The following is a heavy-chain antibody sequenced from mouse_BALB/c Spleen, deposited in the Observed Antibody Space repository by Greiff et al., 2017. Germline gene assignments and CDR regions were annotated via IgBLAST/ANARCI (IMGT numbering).Heavy chain of an antibody. J-gene: IGHJ3*01. Sequence: EVHLVESGPELVKPGASVKVSCKASGYAFTSYNMYWVKQSHGKSLEWIGYIDPYNGGTSYNQKFKGKATLTVDKSSSTAYMHLNSLTSEDSAVYYCARLRDYYGSSPFAYWGQGTLVTVSA. CDR2: IDPYNGGT. V-gene: IGHV1S135*01. CDR1: GYAFTSYN. CDR3: ARLRDYYGSSPFAY. D-gene: IGHD1-1*01.